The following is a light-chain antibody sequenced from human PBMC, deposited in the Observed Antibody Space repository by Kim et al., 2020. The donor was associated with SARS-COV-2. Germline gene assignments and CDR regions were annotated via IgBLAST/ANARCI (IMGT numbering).Light chain of an antibody. CDR2: GNS. Sequence: QMVTISCTGSSSNNSAGHHGHWYQQLPGTAPQLLIYGNSNRPSGVPDRFSGSKSGTSASLAITGLQAEDEADYYCQSYDSSLSGGVFGGGTKLTVL. CDR1: SSNNSAGHH. CDR3: QSYDSSLSGGV. J-gene: IGLJ3*02. V-gene: IGLV1-40*01.